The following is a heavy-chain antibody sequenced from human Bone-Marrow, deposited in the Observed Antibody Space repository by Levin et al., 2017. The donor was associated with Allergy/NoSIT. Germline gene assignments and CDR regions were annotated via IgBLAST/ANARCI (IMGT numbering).Heavy chain of an antibody. CDR3: VRGDSSSWYLLSDY. V-gene: IGHV1-46*03. D-gene: IGHD6-13*01. CDR1: GYTFSYYY. CDR2: INPNSGTT. J-gene: IGHJ4*02. Sequence: AASVKVSCKASGYTFSYYYIHWVRQAPGQGLAWMGVINPNSGTTNYPQKFQGRVTMSSDTSTSTVYMELSGLISDDTAVYYCVRGDSSSWYLLSDYWGQGTLVTVSS.